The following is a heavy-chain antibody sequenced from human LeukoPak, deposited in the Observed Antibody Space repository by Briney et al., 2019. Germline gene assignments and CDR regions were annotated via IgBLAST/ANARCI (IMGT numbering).Heavy chain of an antibody. D-gene: IGHD3-22*01. CDR1: GGSFSGYY. CDR3: ARVGYDSSGYYYGRSYNWFDP. J-gene: IGHJ5*02. CDR2: INHSGST. Sequence: SETLPLTCAVYGGSFSGYYWSWIRQPPGKGLEWVGEINHSGSTNYNPSLKSRVTISVDTSKNQFSLKLSSVTAADKAVYYCARVGYDSSGYYYGRSYNWFDPWGQGTLVTVSS. V-gene: IGHV4-34*01.